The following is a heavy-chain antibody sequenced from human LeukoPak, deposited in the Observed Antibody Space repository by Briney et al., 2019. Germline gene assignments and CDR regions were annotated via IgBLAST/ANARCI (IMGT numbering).Heavy chain of an antibody. V-gene: IGHV4-38-2*02. CDR3: ARGPIYYYDSSGYDY. Sequence: SETLSLTCTVSGYSITSGYYWGWIRQPPGKGLEWIGSIHHGGTTYYKSSLKSRVTISVDTSKNQFSLKLSSVTAADTAVYYCARGPIYYYDSSGYDYWGQGTLVTVSS. CDR1: GYSITSGYY. D-gene: IGHD3-22*01. J-gene: IGHJ4*02. CDR2: IHHGGTT.